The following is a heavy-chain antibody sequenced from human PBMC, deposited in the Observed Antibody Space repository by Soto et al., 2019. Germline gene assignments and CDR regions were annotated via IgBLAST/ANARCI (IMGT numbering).Heavy chain of an antibody. V-gene: IGHV1-2*04. Sequence: QVQLVQSGAEVKKPGASVKVSCKASGYTFTGYYMHWLRQAPGQGLEWMGWINPTSGGTNYAQKFQGWVTMTRDTSISTAYMELSRLRSDDTAVYYCARASGYYPYGMDVWGQGTTVTVSS. CDR2: INPTSGGT. CDR1: GYTFTGYY. J-gene: IGHJ6*02. D-gene: IGHD3-3*01. CDR3: ARASGYYPYGMDV.